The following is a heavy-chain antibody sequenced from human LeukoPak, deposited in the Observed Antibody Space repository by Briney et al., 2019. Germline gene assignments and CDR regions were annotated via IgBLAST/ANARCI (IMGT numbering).Heavy chain of an antibody. J-gene: IGHJ4*02. Sequence: GGTLRLSCAASGFTFNKYGMSWVRQAPGKGLEWVSSISGSGGSTYYADSVKGRFTISRDNSKNTLYLQMNSLRAEDTAVYYCTTTLVRGVIIFDYWGQGTLVTVSS. V-gene: IGHV3-23*01. CDR3: TTTLVRGVIIFDY. CDR2: ISGSGGST. D-gene: IGHD3-10*01. CDR1: GFTFNKYG.